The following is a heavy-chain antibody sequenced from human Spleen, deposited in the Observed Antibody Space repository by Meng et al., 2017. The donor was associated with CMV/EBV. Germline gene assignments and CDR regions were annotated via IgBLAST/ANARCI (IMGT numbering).Heavy chain of an antibody. CDR3: ARDGDSSGDAFAF. Sequence: SETLSLTCTVSGGSISSSSYYWGWIRQPPGKGLEWIGSIHYSGSTYYNPSLKSRVTISVDTSKNQFSLKLSSVTAADTAVYYCARDGDSSGDAFAFWGQGTMVTVSS. CDR2: IHYSGST. D-gene: IGHD3-22*01. V-gene: IGHV4-39*07. J-gene: IGHJ3*01. CDR1: GGSISSSSYY.